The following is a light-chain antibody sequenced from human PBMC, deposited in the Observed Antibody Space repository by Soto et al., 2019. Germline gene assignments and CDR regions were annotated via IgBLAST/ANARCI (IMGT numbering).Light chain of an antibody. Sequence: EITLSQSPGTLSLYPGERATLSCRASQSVSSSYLAWYQQKPGQAPRLLIYGASSRATGIPDRFSGSGSGTDFTLTISRLEPEDFAVYYCQQYGSSPWTFGQGSKVDI. CDR1: QSVSSSY. J-gene: IGKJ1*01. V-gene: IGKV3-20*01. CDR3: QQYGSSPWT. CDR2: GAS.